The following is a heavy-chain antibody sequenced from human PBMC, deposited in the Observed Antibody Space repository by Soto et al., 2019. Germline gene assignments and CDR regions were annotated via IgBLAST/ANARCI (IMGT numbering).Heavy chain of an antibody. V-gene: IGHV4-59*01. CDR3: ARGDSEYGSYDYIWGSYRLNNAFDI. CDR1: GGSISSYY. CDR2: IYYSGST. Sequence: SETLSLTCTVSGGSISSYYWSWIRQPPGKGLEWIGYIYYSGSTNYNPSLKSRVTISVDTSKNQFSLKLSSVTAADTAVYYCARGDSEYGSYDYIWGSYRLNNAFDIWGQGTMVTVSS. D-gene: IGHD3-16*02. J-gene: IGHJ3*02.